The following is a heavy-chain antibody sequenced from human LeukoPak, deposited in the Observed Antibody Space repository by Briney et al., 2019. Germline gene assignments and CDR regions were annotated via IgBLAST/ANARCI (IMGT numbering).Heavy chain of an antibody. V-gene: IGHV4-34*01. Sequence: SETLSLTCAVYGGSFSGYYWGWIRQPPGKGLEWIGEINHSGSTNYNPSLKSRVTISVDTSKNQFSLKLSSVTAADTAVYYCASSSAGYCSSTSCYWSHDAFDIWGQGTMVTVSS. D-gene: IGHD2-2*01. J-gene: IGHJ3*02. CDR1: GGSFSGYY. CDR3: ASSSAGYCSSTSCYWSHDAFDI. CDR2: INHSGST.